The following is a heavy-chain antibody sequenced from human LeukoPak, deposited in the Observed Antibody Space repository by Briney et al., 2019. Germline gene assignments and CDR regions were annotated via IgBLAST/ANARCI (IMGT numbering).Heavy chain of an antibody. CDR2: ISYDGSNK. CDR1: EFTFSHYA. CDR3: AREQYNNYYFDY. V-gene: IGHV3-30*04. Sequence: PGGSLRLSCAASEFTFSHYAMHWVRQAPGKGLEWVAVISYDGSNKYHADSVKGRFTVSRDNSRNTLFLQMNSLRAEDTAVYYCAREQYNNYYFDYWGQGTLVTVSS. D-gene: IGHD4-11*01. J-gene: IGHJ4*02.